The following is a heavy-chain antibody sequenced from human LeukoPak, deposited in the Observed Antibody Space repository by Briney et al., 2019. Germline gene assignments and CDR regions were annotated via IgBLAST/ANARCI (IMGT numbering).Heavy chain of an antibody. J-gene: IGHJ4*02. D-gene: IGHD2-8*01. CDR1: GGSFSGYY. CDR3: ARGVLVTVYAAFDY. V-gene: IGHV4-34*01. CDR2: IIHSGRS. Sequence: SETLSLTCGVYGGSFSGYYWTWIRQSPGMGLEWVGEIIHSGRSNYNPSLTSRVTISVDTSKNQFSLELSSVTAADTAVYYCARGVLVTVYAAFDYWGQGTLVTVSS.